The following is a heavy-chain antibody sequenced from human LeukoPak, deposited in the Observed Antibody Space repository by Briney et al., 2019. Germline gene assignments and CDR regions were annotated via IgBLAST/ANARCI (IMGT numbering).Heavy chain of an antibody. Sequence: GGSLRLSCAASGFTFSSYSMNWVRQAPGKGLEWVSSISSSSSYIYYADSVKGRFTIPRDNAKNSLYLQMNSLRAEDTAVYYCARVHYYDSSGYSPYYYMDVWGKGTTVTVSS. CDR2: ISSSSSYI. CDR1: GFTFSSYS. J-gene: IGHJ6*03. V-gene: IGHV3-21*01. CDR3: ARVHYYDSSGYSPYYYMDV. D-gene: IGHD3-22*01.